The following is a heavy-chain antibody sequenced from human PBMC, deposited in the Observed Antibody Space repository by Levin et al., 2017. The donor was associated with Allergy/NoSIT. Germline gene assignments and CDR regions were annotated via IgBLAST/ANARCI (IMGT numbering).Heavy chain of an antibody. D-gene: IGHD1-26*01. V-gene: IGHV3-21*01. Sequence: GESLKISCAASGFTFSSYSMNWVRQAPGKGLEWVSSISSSSSYIYYADSVKGRFTISRDNAKNSLYLQMNSLRAEDTAVYYCARDSGLAGSYSFDYWGQGTLVTVSS. J-gene: IGHJ4*02. CDR3: ARDSGLAGSYSFDY. CDR2: ISSSSSYI. CDR1: GFTFSSYS.